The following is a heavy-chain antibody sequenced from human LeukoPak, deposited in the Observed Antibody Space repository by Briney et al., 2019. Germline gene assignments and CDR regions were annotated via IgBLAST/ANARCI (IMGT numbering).Heavy chain of an antibody. V-gene: IGHV3-23*01. Sequence: GGSLRLSCAASGFTFSSYAMSWVRQAPGKGLEWVSAISGSGGSIYYADSVKGRFTISRDNSKNTLYLQMNSLRAEGTAVYYCAKECWTYYYYYGMDVWGQGTTVTVSS. J-gene: IGHJ6*02. D-gene: IGHD1-1*01. CDR1: GFTFSSYA. CDR2: ISGSGGSI. CDR3: AKECWTYYYYYGMDV.